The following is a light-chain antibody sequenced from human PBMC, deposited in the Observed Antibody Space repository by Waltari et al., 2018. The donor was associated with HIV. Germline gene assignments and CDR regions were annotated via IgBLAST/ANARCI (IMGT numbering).Light chain of an antibody. Sequence: EILMTQSPDTLSVSPGETATLSCRASQGVNIKLAWYQQKPGQAPRLLIYSASTRATVIPSRFSGSGSGTEFTLTITSLQSEDFTIYYCHRYNNWPYTFGQGTKLEI. J-gene: IGKJ2*01. CDR1: QGVNIK. CDR3: HRYNNWPYT. V-gene: IGKV3-15*01. CDR2: SAS.